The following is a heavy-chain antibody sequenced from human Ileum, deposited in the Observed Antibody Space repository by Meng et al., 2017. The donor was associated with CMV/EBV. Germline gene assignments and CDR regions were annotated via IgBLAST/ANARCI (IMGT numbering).Heavy chain of an antibody. CDR3: ARDLGYGGCPDF. CDR2: IHSSGHNK. J-gene: IGHJ4*02. CDR1: GFIFTSYG. D-gene: IGHD4-23*01. Sequence: CAASGFIFTSYGFHWVRQAPGKGLEWMSFIHSSGHNKYYVDSAKGRFTISRDNSKNTLYLQMNSLTTEDTAVYFCARDLGYGGCPDFWGLGTLVTVSS. V-gene: IGHV3-30*02.